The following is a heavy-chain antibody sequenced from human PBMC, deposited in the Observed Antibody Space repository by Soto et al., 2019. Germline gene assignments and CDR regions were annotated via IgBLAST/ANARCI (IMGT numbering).Heavy chain of an antibody. CDR1: GGSFSGYY. Sequence: SETLSLTCAVYGGSFSGYYWSWIRQPPGKGLEWIGEINHSGSTNCNPSLKSRVTISVDTSKNQFSLKLSSVTAADTAVYYCARVPYGDYYFDYWGQGTLVTVSS. CDR3: ARVPYGDYYFDY. V-gene: IGHV4-34*01. D-gene: IGHD4-17*01. J-gene: IGHJ4*02. CDR2: INHSGST.